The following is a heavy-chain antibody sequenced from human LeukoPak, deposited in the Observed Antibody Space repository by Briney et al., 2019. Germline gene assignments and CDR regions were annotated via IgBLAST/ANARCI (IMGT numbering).Heavy chain of an antibody. CDR1: GFTFNTFN. V-gene: IGHV3-21*01. D-gene: IGHD3-9*01. Sequence: GGSLRLSCAASGFTFNTFNMNWVRRAPGKGLEWVSSITSGGDYIYYADSVKGRFTTSRDNAKNSLSLQLNSLRVEDTAVYYCARSHYDVLAASYKWTPDYWGQGTLVTVSS. CDR2: ITSGGDYI. J-gene: IGHJ4*02. CDR3: ARSHYDVLAASYKWTPDY.